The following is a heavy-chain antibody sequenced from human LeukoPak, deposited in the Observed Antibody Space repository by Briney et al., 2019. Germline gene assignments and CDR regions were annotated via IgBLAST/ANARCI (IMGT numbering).Heavy chain of an antibody. CDR1: GGSITSYY. Sequence: SETLSPTCTVSGGSITSYYWSWLRQPAGKGLEWIGRIYSSGTTNYNPSLKSRVTMSIDTTQFSLKLSSVTAADTAVYFCACGVAAAGWLYFDYWGQGSLVTVSS. V-gene: IGHV4-4*07. CDR2: IYSSGTT. J-gene: IGHJ4*02. D-gene: IGHD6-13*01. CDR3: ACGVAAAGWLYFDY.